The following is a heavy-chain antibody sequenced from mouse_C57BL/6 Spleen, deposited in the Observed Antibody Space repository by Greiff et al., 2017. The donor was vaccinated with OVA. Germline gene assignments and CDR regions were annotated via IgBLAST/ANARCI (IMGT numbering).Heavy chain of an antibody. Sequence: QVQLQQSGPELVKPGASVKISCKASGYAFSSSWMNWVKQRPGKGLEWIGRIYPGDGDTNYNGKFKGKATLTAAKSSSTAYMQLSSLTSEDSAVYFCARGQLRLRGYAMDYWGQGTSVTVSS. D-gene: IGHD3-2*02. V-gene: IGHV1-82*01. J-gene: IGHJ4*01. CDR1: GYAFSSSW. CDR2: IYPGDGDT. CDR3: ARGQLRLRGYAMDY.